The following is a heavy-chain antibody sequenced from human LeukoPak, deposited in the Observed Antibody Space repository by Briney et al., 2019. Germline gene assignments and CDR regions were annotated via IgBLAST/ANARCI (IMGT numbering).Heavy chain of an antibody. CDR1: GYTLTNYG. Sequence: ASVKVSCKASGYTLTNYGISWVRQAPGQGLEWMGWISAYKGIPNYAQKAQGRVTMTTDTSTSTAYMELRSLRSAATAVYYCARNKESGIYYFDYWGQGTLVTVSS. D-gene: IGHD1-26*01. CDR3: ARNKESGIYYFDY. CDR2: ISAYKGIP. V-gene: IGHV1-18*01. J-gene: IGHJ4*02.